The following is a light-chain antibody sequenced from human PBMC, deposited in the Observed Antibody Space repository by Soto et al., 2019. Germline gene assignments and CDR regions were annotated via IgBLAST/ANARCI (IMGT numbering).Light chain of an antibody. CDR3: SSYGGSTTAAVV. CDR1: SSDVGGYNL. Sequence: QSALTQPASVSGSPGQSITISCTGTSSDVGGYNLVSWYQQHPGKAPKLMIYEGSKRTSGVSNRFSGSKSGNTASLTISGLKAEDEADYYCSSYGGSTTAAVVFGGGTKLTVL. J-gene: IGLJ2*01. V-gene: IGLV2-23*01. CDR2: EGS.